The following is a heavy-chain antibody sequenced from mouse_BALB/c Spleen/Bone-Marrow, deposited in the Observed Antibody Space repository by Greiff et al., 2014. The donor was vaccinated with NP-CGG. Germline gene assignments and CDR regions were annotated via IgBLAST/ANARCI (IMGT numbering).Heavy chain of an antibody. J-gene: IGHJ3*01. CDR2: INPSSGYT. Sequence: VKLMESAAELARPGASVKMSCKASGYTFTSYTMHWVKQRPGQGLEWIGYINPSSGYTEYNQKFKDKTTLTADKSSSTAYMQLSSLTSEDSAVYYCARWYYGYVGFAYWGQGTLVTVSA. V-gene: IGHV1-4*02. D-gene: IGHD1-2*01. CDR1: GYTFTSYT. CDR3: ARWYYGYVGFAY.